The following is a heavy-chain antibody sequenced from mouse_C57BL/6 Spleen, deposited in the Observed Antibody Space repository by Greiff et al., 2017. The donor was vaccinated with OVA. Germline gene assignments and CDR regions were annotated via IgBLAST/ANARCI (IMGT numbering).Heavy chain of an antibody. V-gene: IGHV5-17*01. J-gene: IGHJ3*01. Sequence: EVLLVESGGGLVKPGGSLKLSCAASGFTFSDYGMHWVRQAPEKGLEWVAYISRGSSTIYYADTVKGRFTLSRDNAKNTLFLQMTSLRSEDKAMYYCARAELESFAYWGQGTLVTVSA. D-gene: IGHD4-1*01. CDR2: ISRGSSTI. CDR3: ARAELESFAY. CDR1: GFTFSDYG.